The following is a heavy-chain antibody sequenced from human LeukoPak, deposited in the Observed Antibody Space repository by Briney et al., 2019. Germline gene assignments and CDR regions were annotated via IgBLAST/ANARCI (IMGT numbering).Heavy chain of an antibody. CDR3: ARQVTSAFGGVIVIYYMDV. V-gene: IGHV4-61*02. D-gene: IGHD3-16*02. J-gene: IGHJ6*03. CDR2: VYTSGST. Sequence: SETLSLTCTVSGGSISSGSYYWSWIRQPAGKGLEWIGRVYTSGSTNYNPSLKSRVTISVDTSKNQFSLKLRSVTAADTAVYYCARQVTSAFGGVIVIYYMDVWGKGTTVTASS. CDR1: GGSISSGSYY.